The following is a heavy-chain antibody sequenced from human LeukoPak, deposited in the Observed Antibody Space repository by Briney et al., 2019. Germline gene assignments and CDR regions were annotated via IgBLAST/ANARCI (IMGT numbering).Heavy chain of an antibody. J-gene: IGHJ4*02. CDR3: ARHGGYCSSTSCYVFPFDY. Sequence: SETLSLTCTVSGGSISSSSYYWGWIRQPPGKGLEWIGSSCYSGSTYYNPSLKSRVTISVDTSQNQFSLKLSSVTAADTAVYYCARHGGYCSSTSCYVFPFDYWGQGTLVTVSS. V-gene: IGHV4-39*01. D-gene: IGHD2-2*01. CDR2: SCYSGST. CDR1: GGSISSSSYY.